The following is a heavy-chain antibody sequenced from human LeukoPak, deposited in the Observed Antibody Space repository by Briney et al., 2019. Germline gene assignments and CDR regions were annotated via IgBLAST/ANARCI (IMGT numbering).Heavy chain of an antibody. CDR1: GYTFTNYD. D-gene: IGHD2-15*01. V-gene: IGHV1-8*01. CDR3: GRGDVVVVASTQFDY. J-gene: IGHJ4*02. Sequence: ASVKVSCKASGYTFTNYDINWVRQASGQGLEWMGWMNPNNGNADYAQKFQRRVTMTRDTSISTAHVELSRLRSDDAAVYYCGRGDVVVVASTQFDYWGQGTLVTVAS. CDR2: MNPNNGNA.